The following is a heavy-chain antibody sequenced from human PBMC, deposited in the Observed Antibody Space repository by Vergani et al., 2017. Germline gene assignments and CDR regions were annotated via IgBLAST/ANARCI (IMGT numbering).Heavy chain of an antibody. D-gene: IGHD5-12*01. J-gene: IGHJ4*02. CDR2: IYPGDSDT. V-gene: IGHV5-51*01. Sequence: EVQLVQSGAEVKKPGESLKISCKGSGYSFTSYWIGWVRQMPGKGLEWMGIIYPGDSDTRYSPSFQGQVTISADKSIRTAYLQWSSLKASDTAMSYCARPRATRVYSGYPPPEPLDYWGQGTLVTVSS. CDR1: GYSFTSYW. CDR3: ARPRATRVYSGYPPPEPLDY.